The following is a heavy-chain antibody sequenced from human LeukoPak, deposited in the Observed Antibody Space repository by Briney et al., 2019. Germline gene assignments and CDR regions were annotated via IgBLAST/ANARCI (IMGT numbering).Heavy chain of an antibody. D-gene: IGHD3-9*01. J-gene: IGHJ5*02. CDR3: ARAIRYFDWFVFDP. CDR1: GFTLSSYW. CDR2: INSDGSST. Sequence: GGSLRLSCAASGFTLSSYWMHWVRQAPGKGLVWVSRINSDGSSTSYADSVKGRFTISRDNAKNTLYLQMNSLRAEDTAVYYCARAIRYFDWFVFDPWGQGTLVTVSS. V-gene: IGHV3-74*01.